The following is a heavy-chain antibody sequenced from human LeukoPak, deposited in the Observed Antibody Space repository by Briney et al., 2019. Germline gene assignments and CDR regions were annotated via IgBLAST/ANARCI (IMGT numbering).Heavy chain of an antibody. CDR3: AKDYIGYDEDFDY. D-gene: IGHD2-2*01. Sequence: GGSLRLSCAASGFTFSSYAMSWVGQAPGKGREWVGSIRGSGYSTSYPKCLKGRFNISKDNSKNTLYLEMNSLRAEDTAVYYCAKDYIGYDEDFDYWGQGTLVSVST. CDR1: GFTFSSYA. V-gene: IGHV3-23*01. J-gene: IGHJ4*02. CDR2: IRGSGYST.